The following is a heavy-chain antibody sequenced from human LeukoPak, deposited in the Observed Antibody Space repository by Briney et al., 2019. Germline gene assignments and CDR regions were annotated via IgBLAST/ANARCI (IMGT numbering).Heavy chain of an antibody. D-gene: IGHD2-15*01. CDR3: ARDGYCSGGSCHSHYYYGMDV. J-gene: IGHJ6*02. CDR2: ISGSGGST. V-gene: IGHV3-23*01. CDR1: GFTFSSYA. Sequence: GGSLRLSCAASGFTFSSYAMSWVRQAPGKGLEWVSAISGSGGSTYYADSVKGRFTISRDNSKNTLYLQMNSLRAEDTAVYYCARDGYCSGGSCHSHYYYGMDVWGQGTTVTVSS.